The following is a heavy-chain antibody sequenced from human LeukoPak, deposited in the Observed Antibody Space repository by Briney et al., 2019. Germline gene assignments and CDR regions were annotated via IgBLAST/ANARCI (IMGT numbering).Heavy chain of an antibody. J-gene: IGHJ4*02. CDR2: IYYSGST. Sequence: SETLSLTCTVSGGSISSYYWSGIRQPPGKGLEWIGYIYYSGSTNYNPSLKSRVTISVDTSKNQFSLKLSSVTAADTAVYYCARGADSSGYYSIFYFDYWGQGTLVTVSS. CDR1: GGSISSYY. D-gene: IGHD3-22*01. V-gene: IGHV4-59*01. CDR3: ARGADSSGYYSIFYFDY.